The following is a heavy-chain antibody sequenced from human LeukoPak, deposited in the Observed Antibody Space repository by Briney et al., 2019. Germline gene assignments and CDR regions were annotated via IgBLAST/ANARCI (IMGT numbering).Heavy chain of an antibody. CDR1: GGTFSSYA. CDR2: IIPIFGTA. CDR3: AVVDPSGVYGMDV. J-gene: IGHJ6*02. D-gene: IGHD2-15*01. V-gene: IGHV1-69*13. Sequence: SVKVSCKASGGTFSSYAISWVRQAPGQGLEWMGGIIPIFGTANYAQKFQGRVTITADESTSTAYMELSSLRSEDTAVYYCAVVDPSGVYGMDVWGQGTTVTVSS.